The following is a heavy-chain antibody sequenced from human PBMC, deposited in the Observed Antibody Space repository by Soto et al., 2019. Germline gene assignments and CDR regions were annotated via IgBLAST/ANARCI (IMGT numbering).Heavy chain of an antibody. CDR2: ISRYGDIT. J-gene: IGHJ4*02. Sequence: ESGGDLIQPGGSLRLSCEAFGLTFNIFAMTWVRQAPGKGLEWVSAISRYGDITYYADSVEGRFSISRDNSKNTLYLQMNSLRAEDTAVYYCAKDRYLDHDSRGYLFDNWGQGTLVTVSS. D-gene: IGHD3-22*01. V-gene: IGHV3-23*01. CDR1: GLTFNIFA. CDR3: AKDRYLDHDSRGYLFDN.